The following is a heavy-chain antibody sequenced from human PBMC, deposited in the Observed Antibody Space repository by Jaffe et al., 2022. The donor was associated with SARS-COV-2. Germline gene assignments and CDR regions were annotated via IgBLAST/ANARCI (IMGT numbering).Heavy chain of an antibody. CDR2: INPNSGGT. V-gene: IGHV1-2*06. D-gene: IGHD3-16*01. CDR3: ARDLKADNPDGVWFDP. Sequence: QVQLVQSGAEVKKPGASVKVSCKASGYTFTGYYMHWVRQAPGQGLEWMGRINPNSGGTNYAQKFQGRVTMTRDTSISTAYMELSRLRSDDTAVYYCARDLKADNPDGVWFDPWGQGTLVTVSS. J-gene: IGHJ5*02. CDR1: GYTFTGYY.